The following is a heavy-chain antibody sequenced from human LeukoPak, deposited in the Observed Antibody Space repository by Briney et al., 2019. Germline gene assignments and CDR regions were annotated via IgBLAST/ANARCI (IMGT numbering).Heavy chain of an antibody. J-gene: IGHJ4*02. CDR2: ITWDGDST. D-gene: IGHD6-13*01. CDR1: GFTFDDYA. V-gene: IGHV3-43D*03. Sequence: GGSLRLSCAASGFTFDDYAMHWVRQAPGKGLEWASLITWDGDSTYYADSVKGRLTISRDNSKNYLYLQMNSLRAEDTALYYCAKGTSSWHEFDSWGQGTLVTVSS. CDR3: AKGTSSWHEFDS.